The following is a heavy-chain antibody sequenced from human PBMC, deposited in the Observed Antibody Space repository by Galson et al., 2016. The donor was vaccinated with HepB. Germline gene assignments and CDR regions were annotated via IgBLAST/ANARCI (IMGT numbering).Heavy chain of an antibody. V-gene: IGHV4-39*01. CDR3: ARIHCPTTSCCGHCGMDV. Sequence: SETLSLTCTVSGGSISGSTYYWGWIRQPPGEGLEWIGNIRYSGSTYDNPSLKSRVTISVDTSKHQFPLKLNSVTATDTAVYHWARIHCPTTSCCGHCGMDVWGQGTTVTVSS. D-gene: IGHD1-26*01. CDR2: IRYSGST. CDR1: GGSISGSTYY. J-gene: IGHJ6*02.